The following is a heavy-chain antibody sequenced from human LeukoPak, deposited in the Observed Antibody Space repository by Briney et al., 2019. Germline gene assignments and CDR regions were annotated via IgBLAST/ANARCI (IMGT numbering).Heavy chain of an antibody. Sequence: PGRSLRLSCAASVFTFSSFAMTWVRQAPGKGLEWGSAISGSTFYADSARVRFTISRDNSKNPLYLQMNCLRAEDTAVYYCARVLRSSETGWGRAFDIWGQGTTVTVSS. CDR1: VFTFSSFA. J-gene: IGHJ3*02. CDR3: ARVLRSSETGWGRAFDI. CDR2: ISGST. D-gene: IGHD2-2*01. V-gene: IGHV3-23*01.